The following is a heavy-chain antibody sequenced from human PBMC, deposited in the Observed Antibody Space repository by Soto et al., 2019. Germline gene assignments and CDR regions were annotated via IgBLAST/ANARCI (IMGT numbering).Heavy chain of an antibody. CDR1: GGSFSGYY. CDR2: INHSGST. Sequence: PSETLSLTXAVYGGSFSGYYWSWIRQPPGKGLEWIGEINHSGSTNYNPSLKSRVTISVDTSKNQFSLKLSSVTAADTAVYYCARGYNWNDEFDYWGQGTLVTVSS. D-gene: IGHD1-1*01. V-gene: IGHV4-34*01. J-gene: IGHJ4*02. CDR3: ARGYNWNDEFDY.